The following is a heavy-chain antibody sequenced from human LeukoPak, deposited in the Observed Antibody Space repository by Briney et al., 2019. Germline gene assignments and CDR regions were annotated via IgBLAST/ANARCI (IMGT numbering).Heavy chain of an antibody. D-gene: IGHD3-3*01. J-gene: IGHJ3*02. V-gene: IGHV1-2*02. CDR2: INPNSGGT. Sequence: VASVKVSCKASGYTFSGDYMHWVRQAPGQGLEWMGWINPNSGGTNYAQNFQGRVTMTRDTSISTAYMELTSLRSDDTAVYYCARARFLEWLSYHDAFDIWGQGTMVTVSS. CDR1: GYTFSGDY. CDR3: ARARFLEWLSYHDAFDI.